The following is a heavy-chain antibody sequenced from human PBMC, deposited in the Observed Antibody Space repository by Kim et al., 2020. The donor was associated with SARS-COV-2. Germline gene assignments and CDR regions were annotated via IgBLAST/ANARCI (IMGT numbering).Heavy chain of an antibody. V-gene: IGHV1-69*01. CDR3: AREGVTSPLVPFDY. Sequence: AQKFQGRVTITADESTSTAYMELSSLRSEDTAVYYCAREGVTSPLVPFDYWGQGTLVTVSS. D-gene: IGHD3-3*01. J-gene: IGHJ4*02.